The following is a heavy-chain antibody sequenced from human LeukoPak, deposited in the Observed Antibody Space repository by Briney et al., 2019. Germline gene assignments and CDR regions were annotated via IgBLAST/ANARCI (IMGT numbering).Heavy chain of an antibody. CDR3: ARWYCCGDCSIVDAFDI. V-gene: IGHV1-69*04. J-gene: IGHJ3*02. CDR2: IIPIFGIA. Sequence: SVKVSCKASGGTFSSYAISWVRQAPGQGLEWMGRIIPIFGIANYAQKFQGRVTITADKSTSTAHMELSSLRSEDTAVYYCARWYCCGDCSIVDAFDIWGQGTMVTVSS. CDR1: GGTFSSYA. D-gene: IGHD2-21*02.